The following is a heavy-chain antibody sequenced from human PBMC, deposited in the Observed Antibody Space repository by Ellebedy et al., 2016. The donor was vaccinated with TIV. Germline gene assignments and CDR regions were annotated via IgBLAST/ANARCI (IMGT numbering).Heavy chain of an antibody. CDR3: ARRASYGDYAVQVNPWFDP. CDR2: IRQEGAEI. J-gene: IGHJ5*02. V-gene: IGHV3-7*01. Sequence: PGGSLRLSCAASGFTFRSYWMAWVRKAPGKGLEWVAKIRQEGAEIYYVESVKGLFTISRDNAKNSLFLQMNSLRVEDTAVYYCARRASYGDYAVQVNPWFDPWGQGTLVTVSS. CDR1: GFTFRSYW. D-gene: IGHD4-17*01.